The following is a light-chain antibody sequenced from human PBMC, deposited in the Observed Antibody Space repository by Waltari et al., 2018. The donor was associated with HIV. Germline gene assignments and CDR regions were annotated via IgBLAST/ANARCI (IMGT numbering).Light chain of an antibody. Sequence: QSVLTQPPSVSGAPGQRVTISCTGSSSNIGAGYDVHWYQQLPGTAPKLLIYGSTMWPSGVPDRLSVSKSVSSSSLAITGLQAEDEADYYCQSYDSSLSGFFYVFGSGTKVTVL. CDR2: GST. CDR1: SSNIGAGYD. J-gene: IGLJ1*01. CDR3: QSYDSSLSGFFYV. V-gene: IGLV1-40*01.